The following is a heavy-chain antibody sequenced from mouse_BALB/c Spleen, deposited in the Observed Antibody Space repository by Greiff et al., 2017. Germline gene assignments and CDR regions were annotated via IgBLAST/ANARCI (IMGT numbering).Heavy chain of an antibody. D-gene: IGHD2-14*01. CDR3: ARKGDRYDWYFDV. CDR1: GFSLTSYG. J-gene: IGHJ1*01. V-gene: IGHV2-2*02. Sequence: VQLQQSGPGLVQPSQSLSITCTVSGFSLTSYGVHWVRQSPGKGLEWLGVIWSGGSTDYNAAFISRLSISKDNSKSQVFFKMNSLQANDTAIYYCARKGDRYDWYFDVWGAGTTVTVSS. CDR2: IWSGGST.